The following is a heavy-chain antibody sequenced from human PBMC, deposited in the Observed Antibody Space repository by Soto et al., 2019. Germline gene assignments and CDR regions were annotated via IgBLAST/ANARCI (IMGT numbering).Heavy chain of an antibody. D-gene: IGHD3-16*02. J-gene: IGHJ4*02. CDR1: GFTFSSYA. CDR2: ISGSGGST. CDR3: ARGSGDYVWGSYRYEY. Sequence: GSLRLSCAASGFTFSSYAMSWVRQDPGKGLEWVSAISGSGGSTYYADSVKGRFTISRDNSKNTLYLQMNSLRAEDTAVYYCARGSGDYVWGSYRYEYRGEGTLVTVSS. V-gene: IGHV3-23*01.